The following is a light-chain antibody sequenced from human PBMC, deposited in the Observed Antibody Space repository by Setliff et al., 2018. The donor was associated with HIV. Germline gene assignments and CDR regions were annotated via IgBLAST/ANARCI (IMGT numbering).Light chain of an antibody. CDR1: SSNIGGNS. J-gene: IGLJ1*01. V-gene: IGLV1-44*01. CDR3: SSYAGSNKGV. Sequence: QSVLTQPPSASKTPGQRVTISCSGSSSNIGGNSVSWYQQLPGTAPKLLIYRNNQRPSGVPVRFSGSKSGTSASLAISGLQSEDEADYYCSSYAGSNKGVFGTGTKVTVL. CDR2: RNN.